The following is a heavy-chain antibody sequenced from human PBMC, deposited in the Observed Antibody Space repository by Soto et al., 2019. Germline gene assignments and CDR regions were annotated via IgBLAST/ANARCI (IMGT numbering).Heavy chain of an antibody. Sequence: VPLVESGGGLVQPGGSLRLSCAASGFTFSSYWMSWVRQAPGKGLECVANIKQDGSEKYYVDSVKGRFTISRDNAKNSLYLQMNSLRAEDTAVYYCARSRYNWNLFIDYWGQGTLVTVSS. CDR3: ARSRYNWNLFIDY. CDR1: GFTFSSYW. CDR2: IKQDGSEK. J-gene: IGHJ4*02. V-gene: IGHV3-7*05. D-gene: IGHD1-7*01.